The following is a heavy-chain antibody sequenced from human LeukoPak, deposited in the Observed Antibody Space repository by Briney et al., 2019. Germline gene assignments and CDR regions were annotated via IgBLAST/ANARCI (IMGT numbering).Heavy chain of an antibody. CDR1: GGSISSYY. V-gene: IGHV4-59*01. Sequence: SETLSLTCTVSGGSISSYYWSWIRQPPGKGLEWIGYIYYSGSTNYYPSLKSRVTISVDTSKNQFSLKLSSVTAADTAVYYCARGGIVATIPDFDYWGQGTLVTVSS. CDR2: IYYSGST. D-gene: IGHD5-12*01. CDR3: ARGGIVATIPDFDY. J-gene: IGHJ4*02.